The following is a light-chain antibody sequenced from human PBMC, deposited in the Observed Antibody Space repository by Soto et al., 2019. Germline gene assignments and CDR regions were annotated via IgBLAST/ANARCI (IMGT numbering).Light chain of an antibody. J-gene: IGKJ1*01. V-gene: IGKV1-5*01. CDR1: QSISNW. Sequence: DIEMTQSPSTLSASVGDRVTIACGASQSISNWLAWYQQKQGKAPKLLIYDASSLESGVPSRFSGSGSGTEFTLTISSLQPDDFAPYYCQQYNSYWGTFGQGTKVDIK. CDR3: QQYNSYWGT. CDR2: DAS.